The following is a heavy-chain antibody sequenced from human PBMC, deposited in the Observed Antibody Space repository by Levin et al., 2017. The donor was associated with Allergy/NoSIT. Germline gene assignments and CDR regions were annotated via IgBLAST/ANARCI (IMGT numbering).Heavy chain of an antibody. CDR2: TYYRSKWYN. J-gene: IGHJ4*02. V-gene: IGHV6-1*01. CDR1: GDRVSSNSAA. CDR3: ARQVDSINY. Sequence: SQTLSLTCAISGDRVSSNSAAWHWIRQSPSRGLEWLGRTYYRSKWYNDYAVSVKSRITINPDTSKNQFSLHLNSVTPEDTAVYYCARQVDSINYWGQGTLVTVSS. D-gene: IGHD5-12*01.